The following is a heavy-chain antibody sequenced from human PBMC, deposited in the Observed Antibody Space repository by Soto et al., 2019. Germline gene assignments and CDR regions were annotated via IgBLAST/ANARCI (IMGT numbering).Heavy chain of an antibody. D-gene: IGHD3-22*01. V-gene: IGHV3-73*01. J-gene: IGHJ3*02. Sequence: GSLRLSCAASGFTFSGSAMHWVRQASGKGLEWVGRIRSKANSYATAYAASVKGRFTISRDDSKNTAYLQMNSLKTEDTAVYYCTRPGYYYDSSGYHQAFDIWGQGTMVTVSS. CDR3: TRPGYYYDSSGYHQAFDI. CDR2: IRSKANSYAT. CDR1: GFTFSGSA.